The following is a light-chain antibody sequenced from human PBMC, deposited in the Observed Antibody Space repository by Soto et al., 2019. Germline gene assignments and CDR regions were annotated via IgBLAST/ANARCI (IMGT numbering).Light chain of an antibody. CDR2: SAS. CDR3: QHYGNSPT. V-gene: IGKV3-20*01. J-gene: IGKJ1*01. Sequence: IVLTQSPGTLSLSPGDGATLSCRASQSVSSGYLAWYQQKPGQAPRLLIYSASRRATGIPDRFSGSGSGTDFTLSISRLEPEDFAVYWCQHYGNSPTFGQGTKVQIK. CDR1: QSVSSGY.